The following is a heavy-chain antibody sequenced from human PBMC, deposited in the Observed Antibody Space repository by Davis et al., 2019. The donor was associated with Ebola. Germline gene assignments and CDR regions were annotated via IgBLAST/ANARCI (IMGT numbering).Heavy chain of an antibody. CDR2: IRSKANSYAT. CDR1: GFTFSSYD. CDR3: IYSREHFDY. Sequence: GESLKISCAASGFTFSSYDLHWVRQASGKGLEWVGRIRSKANSYATAYAASVKGRFTISRDDSKDTAYLQMNSLKTEDTAVYYCIYSREHFDYWGQGTLVTVSS. V-gene: IGHV3-73*01. J-gene: IGHJ4*02. D-gene: IGHD1-26*01.